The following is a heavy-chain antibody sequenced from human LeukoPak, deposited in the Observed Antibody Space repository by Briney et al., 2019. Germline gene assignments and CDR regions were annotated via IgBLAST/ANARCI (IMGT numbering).Heavy chain of an antibody. J-gene: IGHJ3*02. Sequence: PSETLSLTCTVSGGSISSYYWSWIRQPPGKGLEWIGHIYYSGSTKYNPSLKSRATISVDTSKNQFSLKLSSVTAADTAVHYCARSYDSSGYYYYAFDIWGQGTMVTVSS. CDR3: ARSYDSSGYYYYAFDI. CDR2: IYYSGST. CDR1: GGSISSYY. D-gene: IGHD3-22*01. V-gene: IGHV4-59*01.